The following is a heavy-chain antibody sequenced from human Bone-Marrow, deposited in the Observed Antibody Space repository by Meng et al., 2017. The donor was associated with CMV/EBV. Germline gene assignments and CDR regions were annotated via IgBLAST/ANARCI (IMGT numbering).Heavy chain of an antibody. V-gene: IGHV3-48*03. CDR1: GFTFSSYE. Sequence: GESLKISCAASGFTFSSYEMNWVRQAPGKGLEWVSYISSSGSTIYYADSVKGRFTISRDNAKNSLYLQMNSLRAEDTAVYYCARVSGEDIVVVPAAPGHYGMDVWGQGTTVTVSS. CDR3: ARVSGEDIVVVPAAPGHYGMDV. CDR2: ISSSGSTI. J-gene: IGHJ6*02. D-gene: IGHD2-2*01.